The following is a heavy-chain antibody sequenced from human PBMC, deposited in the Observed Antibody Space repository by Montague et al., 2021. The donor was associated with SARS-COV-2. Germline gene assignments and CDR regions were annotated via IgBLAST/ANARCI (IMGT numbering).Heavy chain of an antibody. CDR1: GGSISSYY. D-gene: IGHD3-10*01. J-gene: IGHJ4*02. CDR3: ARREDYYGSGSYPN. V-gene: IGHV4-59*08. Sequence: SETLSLTCTVSGGSISSYYWSRIRQPPGKGLEWIGYIYYSGSTNYNPSLKSRVTISVDTSKNQFSLKLSSVTAADTAVYYCARREDYYGSGSYPNWGQGTLVTVSS. CDR2: IYYSGST.